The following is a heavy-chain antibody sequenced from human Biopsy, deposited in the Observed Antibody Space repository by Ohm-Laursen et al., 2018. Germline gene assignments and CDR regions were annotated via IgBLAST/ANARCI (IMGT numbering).Heavy chain of an antibody. CDR2: IHYTGHI. J-gene: IGHJ2*01. V-gene: IGHV4-59*08. Sequence: SDTLSLTCTVSGDTISTYYWNWIRQTPGKGLEWIGYIHYTGHIRINPSLNSRATISVDTSKDQFSLKLSSLTAADTAIYYCARNRVDVVKVTTIGWNFDLWGRGTRVTVSS. CDR1: GDTISTYY. D-gene: IGHD5-12*01. CDR3: ARNRVDVVKVTTIGWNFDL.